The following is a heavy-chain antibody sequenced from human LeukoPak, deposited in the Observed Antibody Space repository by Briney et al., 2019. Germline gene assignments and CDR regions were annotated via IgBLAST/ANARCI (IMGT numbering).Heavy chain of an antibody. CDR3: AKDPVSSQSPFDL. D-gene: IGHD6-13*01. V-gene: IGHV3-23*01. CDR1: GFTFSSYA. CDR2: ISGSGGST. J-gene: IGHJ2*01. Sequence: GGSLRLSCAASGFTFSSYAMSWVRQAPGKGPEWVSAISGSGGSTYYADSVKGRFTISRDNSKNTLYLQMNSLRAEDTAVYYCAKDPVSSQSPFDLWGRGTLVTVSS.